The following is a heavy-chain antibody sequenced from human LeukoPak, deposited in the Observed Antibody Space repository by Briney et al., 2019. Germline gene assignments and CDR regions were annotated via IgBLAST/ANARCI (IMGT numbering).Heavy chain of an antibody. CDR1: GYSISSGYY. Sequence: SETLSLACAVSGYSISSGYYWGWIRQPPGKGLEWIGSIYHSGSTYYNPSLKSRVTISVDTSKNQFSLKLSSVTAADTAVYYCARRPWLWFGETHYYMDVWGKGTTVTVSS. J-gene: IGHJ6*03. CDR2: IYHSGST. D-gene: IGHD3-10*01. V-gene: IGHV4-38-2*01. CDR3: ARRPWLWFGETHYYMDV.